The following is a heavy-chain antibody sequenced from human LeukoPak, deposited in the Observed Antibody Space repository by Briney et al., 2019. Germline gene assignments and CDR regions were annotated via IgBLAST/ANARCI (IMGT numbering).Heavy chain of an antibody. CDR1: GFTFSTYA. J-gene: IGHJ6*02. CDR2: MSYGGDTK. V-gene: IGHV3-30*04. CDR3: ARDLDEEFGRDGYYYAMDV. D-gene: IGHD3-16*01. Sequence: HPGGSLRLSCVGSGFTFSTYAFHWVRQAPGKGLEWVAVMSYGGDTKYYADSVKGRFTISRDNSKNTLYMQVSRLRAEDTAVYYCARDLDEEFGRDGYYYAMDVWGQGTTVTVSS.